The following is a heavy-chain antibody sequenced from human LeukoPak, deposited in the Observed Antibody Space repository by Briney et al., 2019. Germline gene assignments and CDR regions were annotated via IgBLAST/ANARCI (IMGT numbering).Heavy chain of an antibody. J-gene: IGHJ4*02. CDR1: GYTFTGYY. D-gene: IGHD1-20*01. V-gene: IGHV1-2*06. CDR2: INPNSGGT. Sequence: ASVKVSCKASGYTFTGYYMHWVRQAPGQGLEWMGRINPNSGGTNYAQKFQGRVTMTRDTSISTAYMELSRLRSDDTAVYYCARGNWNGYYFDYWGQRTLVTVSS. CDR3: ARGNWNGYYFDY.